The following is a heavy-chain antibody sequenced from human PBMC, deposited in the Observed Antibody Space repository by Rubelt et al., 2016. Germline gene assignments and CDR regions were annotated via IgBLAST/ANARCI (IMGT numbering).Heavy chain of an antibody. J-gene: IGHJ6*03. CDR2: MNPNSGNT. V-gene: IGHV1-8*01. Sequence: GRGLEWMGWMNPNSGNTGYAQKFQGRVTMTRNTSISTAYMELSSLRAEDTAVYYCARDAPIVATSYYYFYMDVWGKGTTVTVSS. D-gene: IGHD5-12*01. CDR3: ARDAPIVATSYYYFYMDV.